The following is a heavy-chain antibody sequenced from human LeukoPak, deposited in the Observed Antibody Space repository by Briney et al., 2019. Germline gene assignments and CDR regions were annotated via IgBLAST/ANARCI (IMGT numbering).Heavy chain of an antibody. D-gene: IGHD2-21*02. CDR1: GFAVSSNY. CDR2: IYSGGST. J-gene: IGHJ4*02. V-gene: IGHV3-53*01. CDR3: AREVAYCGGDCWGNYFDY. Sequence: QSGGSLRLSCAASGFAVSSNYMSWVRQAPGKGLEWVSIIYSGGSTYYAGSVKGRFTISRDNSKNTRSLQMNSLRAEDTAVYYCAREVAYCGGDCWGNYFDYWGQGTLVTVSS.